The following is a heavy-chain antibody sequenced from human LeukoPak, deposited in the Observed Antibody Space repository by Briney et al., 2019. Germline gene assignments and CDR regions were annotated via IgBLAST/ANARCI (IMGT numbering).Heavy chain of an antibody. CDR2: INPNSGAT. Sequence: GASVKVSCKASGYTFTSYYMHWVRQAPGQGLEWMGWINPNSGATNYAQKFQGRVTVTRDTSISTAYMELSRLRSDDTAVYYCARADYDDYYFDYWGQGTLVTVSS. J-gene: IGHJ4*02. CDR3: ARADYDDYYFDY. V-gene: IGHV1-2*02. CDR1: GYTFTSYY. D-gene: IGHD4-17*01.